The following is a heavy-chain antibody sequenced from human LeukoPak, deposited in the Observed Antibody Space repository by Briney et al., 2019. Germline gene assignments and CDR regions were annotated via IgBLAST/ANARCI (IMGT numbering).Heavy chain of an antibody. CDR3: ARCMAEPATCYFDS. CDR2: ISGSGGNT. Sequence: GGSLRLSCAASGFTFSSYAMTWVRQAPGKGLEWVSGISGSGGNTYYANSVKGRFTISRDNSKSTLYLQMNNLRAEDTALYYCARCMAEPATCYFDSWGRGTLVTVSS. J-gene: IGHJ4*03. V-gene: IGHV3-23*01. D-gene: IGHD2-15*01. CDR1: GFTFSSYA.